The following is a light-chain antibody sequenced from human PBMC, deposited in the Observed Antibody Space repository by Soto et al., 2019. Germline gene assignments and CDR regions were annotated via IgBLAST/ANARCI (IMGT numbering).Light chain of an antibody. CDR1: SSDVGAYNY. CDR2: DVT. J-gene: IGLJ1*01. Sequence: LTQPASVSGPPGQSITISCTGTSSDVGAYNYVSWYQHHPGKAPRLVIYDVTNRPSGISDRFSGSKSGNTASLTISGLLAEDEADYYCTSYTSTSTYVFGTGTKLTVL. V-gene: IGLV2-14*01. CDR3: TSYTSTSTYV.